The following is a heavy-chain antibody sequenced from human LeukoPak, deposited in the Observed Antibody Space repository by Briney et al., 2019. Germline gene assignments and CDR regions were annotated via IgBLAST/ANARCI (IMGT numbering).Heavy chain of an antibody. CDR1: GGSISSYY. CDR2: IDYSGST. J-gene: IGHJ4*02. Sequence: PSETPAFACTLPGGSISSYYWSWIRQHAGKGLGWIGYIDYSGSTNYSPSLKSRVSISVATSKNQFSLKLSSVTAADTPVYYCARTLRYFDRETMSFDYWGRGTLVTVSS. V-gene: IGHV4-59*01. D-gene: IGHD3-9*01. CDR3: ARTLRYFDRETMSFDY.